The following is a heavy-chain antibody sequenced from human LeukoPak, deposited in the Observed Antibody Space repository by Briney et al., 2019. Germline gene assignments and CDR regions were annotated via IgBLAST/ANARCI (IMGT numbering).Heavy chain of an antibody. CDR3: AKAHELRYFDWLMQHFDY. D-gene: IGHD3-9*01. CDR1: GFTFSSYA. V-gene: IGHV3-23*01. J-gene: IGHJ4*02. Sequence: GGSLRLFCAASGFTFSSYAMSWVRQAPGKGLEWVSAISGSGGSTYYADSVKGRFTISRDNSKNTLYLQMNSLRAEDTAVYYCAKAHELRYFDWLMQHFDYWGQGTLVTVSS. CDR2: ISGSGGST.